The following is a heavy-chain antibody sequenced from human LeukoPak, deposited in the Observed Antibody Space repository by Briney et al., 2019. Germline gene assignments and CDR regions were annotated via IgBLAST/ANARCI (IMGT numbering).Heavy chain of an antibody. CDR2: IHYSGST. Sequence: SETLSLTCTVSGGSISSSSYYWGWIRQPPGKGLEWIGSIHYSGSTNYNPSLKSRVTISVDTSKNQFSLKLSSVTAADTAVYYCARDIGYYDSSGYRNWFDPWGQGTLVTVSS. D-gene: IGHD3-22*01. J-gene: IGHJ5*02. CDR3: ARDIGYYDSSGYRNWFDP. CDR1: GGSISSSSYY. V-gene: IGHV4-39*07.